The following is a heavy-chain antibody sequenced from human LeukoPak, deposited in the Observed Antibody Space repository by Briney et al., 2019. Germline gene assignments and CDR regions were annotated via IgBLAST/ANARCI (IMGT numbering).Heavy chain of an antibody. D-gene: IGHD4-17*01. CDR3: ARTPDDYGDYGEYYFDY. Sequence: GESLKISCKGSGYSFTSYWIGWVRQMPGKGLEWTGIIYPGDSDTRYSPSFQGQVTISADKSISTAYLQWSSLKASDTAMYYCARTPDDYGDYGEYYFDYWGQGTLVTVSS. CDR2: IYPGDSDT. J-gene: IGHJ4*02. CDR1: GYSFTSYW. V-gene: IGHV5-51*01.